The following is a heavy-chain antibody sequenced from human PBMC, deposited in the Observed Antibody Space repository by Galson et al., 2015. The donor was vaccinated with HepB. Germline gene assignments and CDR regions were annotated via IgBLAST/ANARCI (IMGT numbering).Heavy chain of an antibody. CDR3: TTPYCGSHLPSGCDY. J-gene: IGHJ4*02. D-gene: IGHD2-21*01. V-gene: IGHV3-15*01. Sequence: SLRLSCAASGFTFSNAWMSWVRQAPGKGLEWVGRIKSKTDGGTTDYAAPVKGRFTISRDDSKNTLYLQMNSLKTEDTAVYYCTTPYCGSHLPSGCDYWGQGTLVTVSS. CDR2: IKSKTDGGTT. CDR1: GFTFSNAW.